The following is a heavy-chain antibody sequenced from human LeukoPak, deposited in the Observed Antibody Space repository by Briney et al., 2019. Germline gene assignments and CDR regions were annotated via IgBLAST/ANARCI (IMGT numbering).Heavy chain of an antibody. CDR2: IIPIFGTA. V-gene: IGHV1-69*13. J-gene: IGHJ4*02. CDR1: GGTFSSYA. Sequence: ASVKVSCTASGGTFSSYAIGWVRQAPGQGLEWMGGIIPIFGTANYAQKFQGRVTITADESTSTAYMELSSLRSEDTAVYYCARTVGTSVTSTPDYWGQGTLVTVSS. CDR3: ARTVGTSVTSTPDY. D-gene: IGHD4-17*01.